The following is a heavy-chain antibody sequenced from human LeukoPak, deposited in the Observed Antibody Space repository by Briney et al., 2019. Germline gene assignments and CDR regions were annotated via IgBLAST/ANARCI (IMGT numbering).Heavy chain of an antibody. CDR1: GYTFSHNH. D-gene: IGHD3-10*01. CDR3: ARELGRNAFDV. Sequence: ASVKVSCKASGYTFSHNHMYWIRQAPGQGVECMGWISPDNGATNYAQKFQGRITMTGDTSISTGYMELSSLTSDDTAIYFCARELGRNAFDVWGQGTLVTVSS. CDR2: ISPDNGAT. J-gene: IGHJ3*01. V-gene: IGHV1-2*02.